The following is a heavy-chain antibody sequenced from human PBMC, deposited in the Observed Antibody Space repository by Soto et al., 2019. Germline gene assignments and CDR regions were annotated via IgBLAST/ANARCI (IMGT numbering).Heavy chain of an antibody. J-gene: IGHJ4*02. CDR2: ISRDGGTK. CDR3: TAEVASGY. D-gene: IGHD2-21*02. V-gene: IGHV3-30*03. CDR1: GFTVSTYG. Sequence: GGSLRLSCAVSGFTVSTYGMHWVRQAPGKGLEWVAVISRDGGTKYYADSAKGRFTISKDNSRNTLFLEMNSLRGDDMAVYYCTAEVASGYWGQGNLVNVSS.